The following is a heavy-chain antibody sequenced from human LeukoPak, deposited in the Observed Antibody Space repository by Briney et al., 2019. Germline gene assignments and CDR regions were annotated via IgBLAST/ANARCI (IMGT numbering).Heavy chain of an antibody. CDR2: IKADGSET. CDR1: GFTFSSYA. V-gene: IGHV3-7*01. Sequence: GGSLRLSCAASGFTFSSYAMSWVRQAPGKGLEWVANIKADGSETNYVDSVKGRFTVSRDNAKNSLYLQLNSLRADDTAVYYCSRGHYDDYRGQGTLVTVSS. J-gene: IGHJ4*02. CDR3: SRGHYDDY.